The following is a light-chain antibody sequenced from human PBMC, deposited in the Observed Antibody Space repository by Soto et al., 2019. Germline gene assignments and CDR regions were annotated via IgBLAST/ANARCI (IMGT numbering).Light chain of an antibody. CDR1: QSINNY. V-gene: IGKV1-39*01. CDR3: QQSYSSWLT. CDR2: AAS. J-gene: IGKJ4*01. Sequence: DVHLAQSPSSLSAAVGDRVTITCRARQSINNYLNWYQQKPGEAPKLLVYAASTLQDGVPSRFSGSGSGTDFTLHISRLQPEDFAVYYCQQSYSSWLTFGGGTKVEI.